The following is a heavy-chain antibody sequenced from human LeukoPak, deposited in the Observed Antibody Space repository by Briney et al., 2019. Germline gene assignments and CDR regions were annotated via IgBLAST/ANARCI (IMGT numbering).Heavy chain of an antibody. D-gene: IGHD3-3*01. Sequence: GGSLRLSCAASGFTFSSYSMNWVRQAPGKGLEWVSYISSSSSTIYYADSVKGRFTISRDNAKNSLYLQMNSLRAEDTAVYYCAREGTYYDFWSGYRYYYYYMDVWGKGTTVTVSS. CDR3: AREGTYYDFWSGYRYYYYYMDV. V-gene: IGHV3-48*01. CDR1: GFTFSSYS. CDR2: ISSSSSTI. J-gene: IGHJ6*03.